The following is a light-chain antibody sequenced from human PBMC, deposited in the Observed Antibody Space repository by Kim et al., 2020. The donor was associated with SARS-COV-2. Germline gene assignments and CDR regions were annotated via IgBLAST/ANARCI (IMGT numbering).Light chain of an antibody. CDR3: SLNYAGGRM. CDR2: ATN. Sequence: PGGTGTLTCASSTGPGISNTWPSWVQQKPGQVPRTLIYATNHRHSWTPARFSGSLFGGKAALTLSGAQPDDEADYYCSLNYAGGRMFGGGTQLTVL. V-gene: IGLV7-46*01. CDR1: TGPGISNTW. J-gene: IGLJ3*02.